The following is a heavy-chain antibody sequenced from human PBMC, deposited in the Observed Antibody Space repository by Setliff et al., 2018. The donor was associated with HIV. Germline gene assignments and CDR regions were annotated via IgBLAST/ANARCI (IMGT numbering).Heavy chain of an antibody. J-gene: IGHJ4*02. CDR1: GDSISTGNW. CDR2: IYHSGST. V-gene: IGHV4-4*02. CDR3: AARPAAEFFEH. D-gene: IGHD6-25*01. Sequence: LSLPCAVSGDSISTGNWWSWVRQPPGKGLEWIGEIYHSGSTNYNPSLKSRVTLSVDKSNNQFSLKLTSVTAADTAVYYCAARPAAEFFEHWGQGTLVTVSS.